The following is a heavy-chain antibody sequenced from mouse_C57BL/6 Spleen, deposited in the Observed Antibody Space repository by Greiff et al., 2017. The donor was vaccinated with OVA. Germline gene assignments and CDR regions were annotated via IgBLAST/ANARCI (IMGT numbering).Heavy chain of an antibody. V-gene: IGHV1-59*01. J-gene: IGHJ2*01. Sequence: QVQLQQSGAELVRPGTSVKLSCKASGYTFTSYWMHWVKQRPGQGLEWIGVIDPSDSYTNYNQKFKGKATLTVDTSSSTAYMQLSSLTSEDSAVYYCARRVSYYFDYWGQGTTLTVSS. CDR1: GYTFTSYW. CDR3: ARRVSYYFDY. CDR2: IDPSDSYT.